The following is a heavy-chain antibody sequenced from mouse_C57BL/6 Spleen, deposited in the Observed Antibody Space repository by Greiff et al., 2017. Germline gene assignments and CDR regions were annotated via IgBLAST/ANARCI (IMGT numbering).Heavy chain of an antibody. CDR1: GYAFSSSW. V-gene: IGHV1-82*01. Sequence: VKLQESGPELVKPGASVKISCKASGYAFSSSWMNWVKQRPGKGLEWIGRSYPGDGDTNYNGKFKGKATLTADKSSSTAYMQLSSLASEDSAVSFCARNYAMDYWGQGTSVTVSS. CDR3: ARNYAMDY. CDR2: SYPGDGDT. J-gene: IGHJ4*01.